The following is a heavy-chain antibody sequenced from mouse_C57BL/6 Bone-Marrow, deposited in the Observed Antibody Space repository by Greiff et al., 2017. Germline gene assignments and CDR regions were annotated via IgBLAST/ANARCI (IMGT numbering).Heavy chain of an antibody. CDR1: GYTFTDHT. V-gene: IGHV1-78*01. CDR3: ARCGGSHMITTGYYFDD. D-gene: IGHD2-4*01. J-gene: IGHJ2*01. CDR2: IYPRDGST. Sequence: VKLVESDAELVKPGASVKISCKASGYTFTDHTIHWMKQRPEQGLEWIGYIYPRDGSTKYNEKFKGKATLTADKSSSTAYMQLNSLTSEDSAVYYCARCGGSHMITTGYYFDDWGQGTTLTVSS.